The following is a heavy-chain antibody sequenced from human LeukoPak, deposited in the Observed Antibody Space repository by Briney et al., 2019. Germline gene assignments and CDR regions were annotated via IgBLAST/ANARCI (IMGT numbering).Heavy chain of an antibody. CDR2: TYYSGSA. CDR1: GGSISSGDYY. J-gene: IGHJ5*02. D-gene: IGHD6-13*01. Sequence: SETLSLTCTVSGGSISSGDYYWSWIRQPPGKGLEWIGYTYYSGSAYYNPSLKSRVTISVDTSKNQFSLKLSSVTAADTAAYYCARVDLYSSTWRASNWFDPWGQGTLVTVSS. V-gene: IGHV4-30-4*01. CDR3: ARVDLYSSTWRASNWFDP.